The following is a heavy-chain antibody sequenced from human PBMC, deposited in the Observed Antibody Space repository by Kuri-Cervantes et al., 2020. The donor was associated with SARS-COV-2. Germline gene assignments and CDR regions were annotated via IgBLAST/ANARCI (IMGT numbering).Heavy chain of an antibody. D-gene: IGHD3-22*01. CDR3: ATPSYYDSSGSYDAFDI. V-gene: IGHV1-2*02. CDR1: GYTFTGYY. J-gene: IGHJ3*02. Sequence: ASVKVSCKASGYTFTGYYMHWVRQAPGQGLEWMGWINPNSGGTNYAQKFQGRVTMTRDTSISTAYMELSRLRSDDTAVYYCATPSYYDSSGSYDAFDIWGPGTMVTVSS. CDR2: INPNSGGT.